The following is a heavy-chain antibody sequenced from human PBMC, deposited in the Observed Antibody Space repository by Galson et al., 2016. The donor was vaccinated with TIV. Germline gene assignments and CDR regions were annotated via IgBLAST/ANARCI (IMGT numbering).Heavy chain of an antibody. CDR2: IIPVLGME. J-gene: IGHJ4*02. D-gene: IGHD3-16*02. Sequence: SVKVSCKASGGNFNSFAINWVRQAPGQGLEWMGRIIPVLGMENYAQKFQGRVSINAGISTNIAYMELSSLTPGDTAVYYCERVGYHDYVGGTYRDDYWGQGTLVTVSS. V-gene: IGHV1-69*04. CDR3: ERVGYHDYVGGTYRDDY. CDR1: GGNFNSFA.